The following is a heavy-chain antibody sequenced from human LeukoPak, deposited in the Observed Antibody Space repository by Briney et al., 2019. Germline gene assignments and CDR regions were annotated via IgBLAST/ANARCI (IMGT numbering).Heavy chain of an antibody. Sequence: SEALSLTCAVYGGSFSGYYWSWIRQPPGKGLEWIGEINHSGSTNYNPSLKSRVTISVDTSKNQFSLKLSSVTAADTAVYYCARGFYDYVWGSYRRDGNYFDYWGQGTLVTVSS. J-gene: IGHJ4*02. D-gene: IGHD3-16*02. V-gene: IGHV4-34*01. CDR1: GGSFSGYY. CDR2: INHSGST. CDR3: ARGFYDYVWGSYRRDGNYFDY.